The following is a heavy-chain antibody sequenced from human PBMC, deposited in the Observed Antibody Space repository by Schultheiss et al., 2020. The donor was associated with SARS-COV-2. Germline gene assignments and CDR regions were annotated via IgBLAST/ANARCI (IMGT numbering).Heavy chain of an antibody. CDR2: IYPDDSET. CDR1: GYSFTTYW. J-gene: IGHJ4*02. V-gene: IGHV5-51*01. Sequence: GGSLRLSCQVSGYSFTTYWIGWVRQMPGKGLEWMGIIYPDDSETRYSPSFQGQVTISADRSVSTAYLQWSSLKASDTAMYYCARRARNCSSSRCYLFDYWGQGSLVTVSS. CDR3: ARRARNCSSSRCYLFDY. D-gene: IGHD2-2*01.